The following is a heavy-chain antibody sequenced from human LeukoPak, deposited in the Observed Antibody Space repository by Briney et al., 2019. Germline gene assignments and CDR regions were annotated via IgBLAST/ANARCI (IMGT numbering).Heavy chain of an antibody. D-gene: IGHD4/OR15-4a*01. V-gene: IGHV3-9*01. CDR2: ISWNSGSI. J-gene: IGHJ6*02. CDR3: AKDFSSADYYYGMDV. CDR1: GFTFDDYA. Sequence: PGRSLRLSCAASGFTFDDYAMHWARQAPGKGLEWVSGISWNSGSIGYADSVKGRFTICRDNAKNSLYLQMNSLRAEDTALYYCAKDFSSADYYYGMDVWGQGTTVTVSS.